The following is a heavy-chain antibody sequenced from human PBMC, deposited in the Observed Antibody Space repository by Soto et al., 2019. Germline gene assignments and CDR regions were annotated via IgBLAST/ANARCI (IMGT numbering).Heavy chain of an antibody. Sequence: QVHLVESGGGGVPPGRSLRLSCAASGFTFSDYVIHWVRQAAGKGLEWVASMTYDGATEYYADSVKGRFTMSRDNSKTTVSLQMNSLRPEDTAVYYCARVRLSIAVNDDIDVCGQGTTVTVSS. CDR3: ARVRLSIAVNDDIDV. CDR1: GFTFSDYV. J-gene: IGHJ3*01. D-gene: IGHD3-3*02. CDR2: MTYDGATE. V-gene: IGHV3-30*14.